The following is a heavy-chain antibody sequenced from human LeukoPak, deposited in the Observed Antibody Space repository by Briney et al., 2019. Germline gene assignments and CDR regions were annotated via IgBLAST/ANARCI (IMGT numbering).Heavy chain of an antibody. D-gene: IGHD3-10*01. CDR1: GFTFISSD. CDR2: INSNSRNT. CDR3: ARDQEDSRGPFDY. V-gene: IGHV3-21*01. Sequence: GGSLRLSCAASGFTFISSDMNWVRQAPGKGLEWVASINSNSRNTHYADSPKGRFTISRDNSKNTLYLQMNSLRAEDTAVYYCARDQEDSRGPFDYWGQGTLATVSS. J-gene: IGHJ4*02.